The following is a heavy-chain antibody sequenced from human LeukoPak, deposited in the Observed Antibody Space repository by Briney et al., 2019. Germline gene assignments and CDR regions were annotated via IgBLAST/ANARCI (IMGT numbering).Heavy chain of an antibody. J-gene: IGHJ4*02. CDR3: ARDPMGGRSFDF. D-gene: IGHD1-26*01. V-gene: IGHV1-69*13. CDR2: IIPIFGTT. Sequence: SVKVSYKASGGTFSSYAISWVRKAPGQGLEWMGGIIPIFGTTNYAQKFQGRVTITADESTSTAYMELSSLRSEDTAVYYCARDPMGGRSFDFWGQGTLVTVSS. CDR1: GGTFSSYA.